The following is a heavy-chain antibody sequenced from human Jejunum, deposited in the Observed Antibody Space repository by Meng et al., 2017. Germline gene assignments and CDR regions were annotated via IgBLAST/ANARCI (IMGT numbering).Heavy chain of an antibody. CDR1: GGSFCGYY. D-gene: IGHD3-10*01. V-gene: IGHV4-34*01. Sequence: SETLSLTCAVYGGSFCGYYCGWIRQAPGKGLEWIGDIDHSGSTNYNPSLKHRVTISVDTSRNQISLNLNSVTAADTAVYYCARGGDPRAYYFDYWGQGNLVTVSS. J-gene: IGHJ4*02. CDR3: ARGGDPRAYYFDY. CDR2: IDHSGST.